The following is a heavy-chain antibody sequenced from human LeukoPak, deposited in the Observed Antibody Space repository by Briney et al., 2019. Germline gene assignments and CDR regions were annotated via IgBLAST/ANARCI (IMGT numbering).Heavy chain of an antibody. Sequence: PSETLSLTCAVYGGSFSGYYWSWIRQPPGKGLEWIGEINHSGSTNYNPSLKSRVTISVDTSKNQFSLKLSSVTAADTAVYCCARVYGYSSGWYAGYWGQGTLVTVSS. D-gene: IGHD6-19*01. CDR1: GGSFSGYY. V-gene: IGHV4-34*01. J-gene: IGHJ4*02. CDR3: ARVYGYSSGWYAGY. CDR2: INHSGST.